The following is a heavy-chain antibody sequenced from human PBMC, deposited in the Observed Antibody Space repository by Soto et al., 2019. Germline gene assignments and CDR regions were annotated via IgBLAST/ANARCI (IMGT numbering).Heavy chain of an antibody. CDR3: ARHVSGGDWARFDP. CDR1: GGSISSSSYY. D-gene: IGHD2-21*02. V-gene: IGHV4-39*01. J-gene: IGHJ5*02. CDR2: IYYSGST. Sequence: QLQLQESGPGLVKPSETLSLTCTVSGGSISSSSYYWGWIRQPPGKGLEWIGSIYYSGSTYYNPSLKSRVTISVDTSKNQFSLKLSSVTAADTAVYYCARHVSGGDWARFDPWGQGTLVTVSS.